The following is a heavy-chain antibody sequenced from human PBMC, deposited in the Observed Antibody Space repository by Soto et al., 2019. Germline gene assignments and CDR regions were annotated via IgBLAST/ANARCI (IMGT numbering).Heavy chain of an antibody. Sequence: SVKVSCKASGGTFSSYAISWVRQAPGQGLEWMGGIIPIFGTANYAQKFQGRVTITADKSTSTVYMELSSLRSEDTAVYYCAREMLTRYTRAGGVDPWGQGTLVTVSS. CDR3: AREMLTRYTRAGGVDP. CDR1: GGTFSSYA. V-gene: IGHV1-69*06. D-gene: IGHD3-16*02. J-gene: IGHJ5*02. CDR2: IIPIFGTA.